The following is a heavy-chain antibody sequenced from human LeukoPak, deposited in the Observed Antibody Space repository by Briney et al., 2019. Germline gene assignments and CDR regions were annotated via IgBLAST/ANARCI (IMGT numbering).Heavy chain of an antibody. J-gene: IGHJ4*02. CDR2: FESSGRI. V-gene: IGHV4-4*07. CDR1: GGSINRWF. D-gene: IGHD3-10*01. Sequence: SETLSLTCSVSGGSINRWFWSWIRQPAGKGLEWIGRFESSGRIIYNPSFRSRVTMAVDTSTNQFLLKLTSVTAADTAVYYCATGSGDLDHWGQGTPVIVSS. CDR3: ATGSGDLDH.